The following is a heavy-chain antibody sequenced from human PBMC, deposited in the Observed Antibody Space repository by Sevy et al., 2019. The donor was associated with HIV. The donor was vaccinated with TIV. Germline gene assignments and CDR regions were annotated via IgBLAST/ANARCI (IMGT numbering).Heavy chain of an antibody. CDR3: ASGGSSSWYLRPYYYYGMDV. CDR2: IIPIFGTA. D-gene: IGHD6-13*01. V-gene: IGHV1-69*13. Sequence: ASVKVSCKASGGTFSSYAISWVRQAPGQGLEWVGGIIPIFGTANYAQKFQGRVTITADESTSTAYMELSSLRSEDTAVYYCASGGSSSWYLRPYYYYGMDVWGQGTTVTVSS. CDR1: GGTFSSYA. J-gene: IGHJ6*02.